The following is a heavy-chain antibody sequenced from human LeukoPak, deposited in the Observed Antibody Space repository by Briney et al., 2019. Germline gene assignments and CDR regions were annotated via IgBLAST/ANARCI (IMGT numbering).Heavy chain of an antibody. Sequence: GASVKVSCKASGGTFSSYAISWVRQAPGQGLEWMGGIIPIFGTANYAQKFQGGVTITADESTSTAYMELSSLRSEDTAVYYCARWTGDGDYYDSSPSGGYFDYWGQGTLVTVSS. J-gene: IGHJ4*02. D-gene: IGHD3-22*01. CDR3: ARWTGDGDYYDSSPSGGYFDY. V-gene: IGHV1-69*13. CDR2: IIPIFGTA. CDR1: GGTFSSYA.